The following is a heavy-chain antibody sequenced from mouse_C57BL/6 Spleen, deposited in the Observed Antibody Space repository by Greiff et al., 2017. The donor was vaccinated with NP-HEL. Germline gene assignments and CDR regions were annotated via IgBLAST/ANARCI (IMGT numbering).Heavy chain of an antibody. V-gene: IGHV1-52*01. J-gene: IGHJ4*01. D-gene: IGHD1-1*01. CDR1: GYTFTSYW. Sequence: QVQLQQPGAELVRPGSSVKLSCKASGYTFTSYWMHWVKQRPIQGLEWIGNIDPSDSETHYNQKFKDKATLTVDKSSSTAYMQLSSLTSEDSAVYYCARSPLYYGSSYYAMDYWGQGTSVTVSS. CDR3: ARSPLYYGSSYYAMDY. CDR2: IDPSDSET.